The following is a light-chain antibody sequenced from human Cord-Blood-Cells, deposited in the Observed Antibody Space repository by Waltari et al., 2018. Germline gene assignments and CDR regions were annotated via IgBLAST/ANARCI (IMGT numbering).Light chain of an antibody. CDR2: EVS. Sequence: QSALTQPPSASGSPGQSVTISCTGTSSEVGGYNYVSWYQQHPGKAPKLMIYEVSTRPSGVPDRFSGSKSGNTASLTVSGLQAEDEADYYCSSYAGSNNLVFGGGTKLTVL. J-gene: IGLJ2*01. V-gene: IGLV2-8*01. CDR3: SSYAGSNNLV. CDR1: SSEVGGYNY.